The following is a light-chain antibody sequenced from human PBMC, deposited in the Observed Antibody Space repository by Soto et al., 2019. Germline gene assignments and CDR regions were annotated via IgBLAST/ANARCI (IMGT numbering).Light chain of an antibody. V-gene: IGKV3-11*01. CDR1: QSVSSY. CDR3: QHRSNLPPP. Sequence: EIVLTQSPATLSLSPGERATLSCRASQSVSSYLAWYQQKPGQAPRLLIYDASNRATGSPARFSGSGSGTDFTLTRSSLGPEDFAVYYCQHRSNLPPPFGGGTKVEIK. CDR2: DAS. J-gene: IGKJ4*01.